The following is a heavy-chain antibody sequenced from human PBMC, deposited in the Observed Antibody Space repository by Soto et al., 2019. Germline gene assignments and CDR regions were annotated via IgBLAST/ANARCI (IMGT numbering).Heavy chain of an antibody. V-gene: IGHV3-9*01. Sequence: EVRLVESGGGFVQPGRSLRLSCTVSGFTFDEHSMHWVRQAPGKGLEWVSGINYNGGRVAYVDSVRGRFTIARDNANNSLFLQMNSLRPEDTGLYFCSKGPPRYSGLDTDFDAWGQGTPVTVSS. J-gene: IGHJ4*02. CDR1: GFTFDEHS. CDR3: SKGPPRYSGLDTDFDA. CDR2: INYNGGRV. D-gene: IGHD5-12*01.